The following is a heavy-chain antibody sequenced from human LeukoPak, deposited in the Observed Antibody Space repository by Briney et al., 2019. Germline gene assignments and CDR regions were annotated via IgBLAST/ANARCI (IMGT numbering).Heavy chain of an antibody. Sequence: GGSLRLSCAASGFTFSSYGMHWVRQAPGKGLEWVAVISYDGSNKYYADSVKGRFTISRDNSRNTLYLQMNSLRAEDTAVYYCAKDLDQYGSGSYYHYGMDVWGQGTTVTVSS. CDR3: AKDLDQYGSGSYYHYGMDV. V-gene: IGHV3-30*18. CDR1: GFTFSSYG. CDR2: ISYDGSNK. D-gene: IGHD3-10*01. J-gene: IGHJ6*02.